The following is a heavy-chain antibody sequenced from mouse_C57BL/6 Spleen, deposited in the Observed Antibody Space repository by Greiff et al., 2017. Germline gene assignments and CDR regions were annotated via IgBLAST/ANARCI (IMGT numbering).Heavy chain of an antibody. Sequence: DVQLQESGTVLARPGASVKMSCKTSGYTFTSYWMHWVKQRPGQGLEWIGAIYPGNSDTSYNQKFKGKAKLTAVTSASTAYMELSSLPNEDSAVYYGTRGQLRLTFDYWGQGTTLTVSS. V-gene: IGHV1-5*01. CDR2: IYPGNSDT. CDR1: GYTFTSYW. J-gene: IGHJ2*01. D-gene: IGHD3-2*02. CDR3: TRGQLRLTFDY.